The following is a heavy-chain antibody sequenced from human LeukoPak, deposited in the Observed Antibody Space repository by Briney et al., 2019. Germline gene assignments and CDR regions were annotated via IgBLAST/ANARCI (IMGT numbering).Heavy chain of an antibody. CDR2: ISGSGGST. V-gene: IGHV3-23*01. CDR1: GLTFAGYA. J-gene: IGHJ3*02. D-gene: IGHD5-12*01. CDR3: AKGKSGAWLGAFDI. Sequence: GGSLRLSCAASGLTFAGYAMSWVRQAPGKGLEWVSAISGSGGSTYYADSVKGRFTISRDNSKNTLYLQMNSLRAEDTAVYYCAKGKSGAWLGAFDIWGQGTMVTVSS.